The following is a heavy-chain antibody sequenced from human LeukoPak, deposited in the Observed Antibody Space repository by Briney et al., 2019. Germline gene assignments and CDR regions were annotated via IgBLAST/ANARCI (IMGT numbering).Heavy chain of an antibody. D-gene: IGHD4-17*01. CDR1: GGTFSSYA. CDR3: ARGLVGDYGDHGDDY. CDR2: IIPIFGTA. J-gene: IGHJ4*02. V-gene: IGHV1-69*13. Sequence: GASVKVSCKASGGTFSSYAISWVRQAPGQGLEWMGGIIPIFGTANYAQKFQGRVTITADESTSTAYMELSSLRSEDTAVYYCARGLVGDYGDHGDDYWGQGTLVTVSS.